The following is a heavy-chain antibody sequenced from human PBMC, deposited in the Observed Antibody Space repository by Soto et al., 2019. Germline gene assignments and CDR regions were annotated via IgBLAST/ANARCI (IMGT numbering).Heavy chain of an antibody. V-gene: IGHV4-34*01. Sequence: SETLSLTCAVYGGSFSGYYWSWIRQPPGKGLEWIGEINHSGSTNYNPSLKSRVTISVDTSKNQFSLKLSSVTAADTAVYYCARGYGSGSYTHYYYYYGMDVWGQGTTVTVS. J-gene: IGHJ6*02. CDR1: GGSFSGYY. CDR3: ARGYGSGSYTHYYYYYGMDV. D-gene: IGHD3-10*01. CDR2: INHSGST.